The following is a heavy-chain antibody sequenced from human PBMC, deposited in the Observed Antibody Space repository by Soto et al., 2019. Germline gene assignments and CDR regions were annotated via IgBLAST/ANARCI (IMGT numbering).Heavy chain of an antibody. V-gene: IGHV1-3*01. J-gene: IGHJ6*03. CDR1: GYTFTSYA. D-gene: IGHD3-10*01. CDR2: INAGNGNT. Sequence: QVQLVQSGAEVKKPGASVKVSCKASGYTFTSYAMHWVRQAPGQRLEWMGWINAGNGNTKYSQKFQGRVTITRDTSASTAYMELSSLRSEDTAVYYCARDSALLWFGELFPDMDVWGKGTTVTVYS. CDR3: ARDSALLWFGELFPDMDV.